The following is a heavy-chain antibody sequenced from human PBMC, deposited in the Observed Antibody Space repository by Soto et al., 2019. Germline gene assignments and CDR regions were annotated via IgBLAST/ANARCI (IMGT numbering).Heavy chain of an antibody. Sequence: QVQLQESGPGLVKPSGTLSLTCAVSGGSISSSNWWSWVRQPPGKGLEWIGEIYHSGSTNYNPSLKSRVTISVDKSENQFSLKLSSVTAAATAVYYCARSLWFGELLHAYYCYGMDVWGQGTTVTVSS. CDR1: GGSISSSNW. D-gene: IGHD3-10*01. J-gene: IGHJ6*02. CDR2: IYHSGST. CDR3: ARSLWFGELLHAYYCYGMDV. V-gene: IGHV4-4*02.